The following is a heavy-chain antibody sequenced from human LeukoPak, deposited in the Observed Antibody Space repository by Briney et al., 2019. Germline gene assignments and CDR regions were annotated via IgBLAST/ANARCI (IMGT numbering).Heavy chain of an antibody. V-gene: IGHV1-2*02. J-gene: IGHJ6*03. Sequence: ASVKVSCKASGYTFTGYYMHWVRQAPGQGLEWMGWINPNSGGTNYAQKFQGRVTMTRDTSISTAYMELSRLRSDDTAMYYCARTYDFWSGRGNSNYYYYMDVWGKGTSVTVSS. CDR3: ARTYDFWSGRGNSNYYYYMDV. D-gene: IGHD3-3*01. CDR1: GYTFTGYY. CDR2: INPNSGGT.